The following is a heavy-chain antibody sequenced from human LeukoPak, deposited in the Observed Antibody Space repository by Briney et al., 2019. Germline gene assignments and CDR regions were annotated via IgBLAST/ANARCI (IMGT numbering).Heavy chain of an antibody. D-gene: IGHD4-17*01. CDR3: ARFRTVTTRGAFDI. Sequence: GGSLRLSCAASGFTFSSYAMSWVRQAPGKGLEWVSAISGSGGSTYYADSVKGRFTISRDNSKNTLYLQINSLRAEDTAVYYCARFRTVTTRGAFDIWGQGTMVTVSS. V-gene: IGHV3-23*01. J-gene: IGHJ3*02. CDR1: GFTFSSYA. CDR2: ISGSGGST.